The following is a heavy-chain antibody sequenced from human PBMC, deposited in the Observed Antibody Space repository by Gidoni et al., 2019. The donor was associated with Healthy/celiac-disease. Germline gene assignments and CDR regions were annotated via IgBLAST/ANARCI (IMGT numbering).Heavy chain of an antibody. Sequence: QVTLKESGPVLVKPTETLTLTCTVSGFSLSNARMGVSWISQPPGKALEWLAHIFSNDEKAYSTSLKSRLTISKDTSKSQVVLTMTNMDPVDTATYYSARTRLDILTGYYDAFDIWGQGTMVTVSS. CDR2: IFSNDEK. D-gene: IGHD3-9*01. CDR1: GFSLSNARMG. J-gene: IGHJ3*02. CDR3: ARTRLDILTGYYDAFDI. V-gene: IGHV2-26*01.